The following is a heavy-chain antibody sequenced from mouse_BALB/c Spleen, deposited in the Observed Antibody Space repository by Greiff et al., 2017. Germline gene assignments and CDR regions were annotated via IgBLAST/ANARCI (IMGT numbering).Heavy chain of an antibody. CDR1: GYSFTGYN. CDR2: IDPYYGGT. J-gene: IGHJ4*01. CDR3: AIYYYGSSYDAMDY. Sequence: EVQLQQSGPELVKPGASVKISCKASGYSFTGYNMNWVKQSNGKSLEWIGTIDPYYGGTSYNQKFKGKATLTVDKSSSTAYMQLKSLTSEDSAVYYCAIYYYGSSYDAMDYWGQGTSVTGSA. V-gene: IGHV1-39*01. D-gene: IGHD1-1*01.